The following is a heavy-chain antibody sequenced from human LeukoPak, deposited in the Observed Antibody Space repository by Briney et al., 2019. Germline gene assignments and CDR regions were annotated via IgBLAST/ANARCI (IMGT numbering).Heavy chain of an antibody. CDR2: ISGSGGST. CDR3: AKPRYCSGGSCYNLFDY. Sequence: GGSLRLSCAASGFTFSSYGMSWVRQAPGKGLEWVSAISGSGGSTYYADSVKGRFTISRDNSKNTLYLQMNSLRAEDTAVYYCAKPRYCSGGSCYNLFDYWGQGTLVTASS. V-gene: IGHV3-23*01. D-gene: IGHD2-15*01. CDR1: GFTFSSYG. J-gene: IGHJ4*02.